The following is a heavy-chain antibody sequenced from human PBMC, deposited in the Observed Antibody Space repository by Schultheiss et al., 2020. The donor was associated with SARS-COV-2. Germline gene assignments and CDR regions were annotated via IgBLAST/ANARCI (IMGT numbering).Heavy chain of an antibody. J-gene: IGHJ6*02. CDR2: IYWDDDK. V-gene: IGHV2-5*08. D-gene: IGHD6-13*01. CDR1: GGSISNYCS. Sequence: QTLSLTCDVSGGSISNYCSWIRQPPGKALEWLALIYWDDDKRYSPSLKSRLTITKDTSKNQVVLTMTNMDPVDTATYYCAHDSIAAARNGMDVWGQGTTVTVSS. CDR3: AHDSIAAARNGMDV.